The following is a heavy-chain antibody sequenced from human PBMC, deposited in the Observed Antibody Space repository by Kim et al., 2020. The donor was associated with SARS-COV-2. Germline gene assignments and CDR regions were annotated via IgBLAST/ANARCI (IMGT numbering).Heavy chain of an antibody. Sequence: TNDRPSFQGHVTISADKSISTAYLQWSSLKASDTAMYYCARRSAAGPFDYWGQGTLVTVSS. CDR2: T. J-gene: IGHJ4*02. CDR3: ARRSAAGPFDY. D-gene: IGHD6-13*01. V-gene: IGHV5-10-1*01.